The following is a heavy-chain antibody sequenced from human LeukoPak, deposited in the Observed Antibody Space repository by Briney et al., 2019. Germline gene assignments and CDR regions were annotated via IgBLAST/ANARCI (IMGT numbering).Heavy chain of an antibody. CDR3: ATDGHYDTSGYYYHLY. V-gene: IGHV1-24*01. D-gene: IGHD3-22*01. J-gene: IGHJ4*02. Sequence: GASVKVSCKVSGYTLTELSTHWVRQAPGKGLEWMGGSDPEDGETIYAQKFQGRVTMTEDTSTDTAYMELSSLRSEDTAVYYCATDGHYDTSGYYYHLYWGQGTLVTVSS. CDR1: GYTLTELS. CDR2: SDPEDGET.